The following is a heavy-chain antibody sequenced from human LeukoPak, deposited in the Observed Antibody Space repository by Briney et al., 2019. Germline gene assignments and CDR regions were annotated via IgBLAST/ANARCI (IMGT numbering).Heavy chain of an antibody. CDR3: THSGYSYGGDYYYYGMDV. J-gene: IGHJ6*02. V-gene: IGHV3-15*01. CDR1: GLTFSNAW. Sequence: GGSLRLSCAASGLTFSNAWMSWVRQAPGKGLEWVGRIKSKTDGGTTDYAAPVKGRFTISRDDSKNTLYLQMNSLKTEDTAVYYCTHSGYSYGGDYYYYGMDVWGQGTTVTVSS. D-gene: IGHD5-18*01. CDR2: IKSKTDGGTT.